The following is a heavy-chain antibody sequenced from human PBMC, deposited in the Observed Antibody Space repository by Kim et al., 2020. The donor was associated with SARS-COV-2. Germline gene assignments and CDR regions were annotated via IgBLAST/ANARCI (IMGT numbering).Heavy chain of an antibody. CDR3: ARDTPNTRNMDV. V-gene: IGHV3-53*01. D-gene: IGHD7-27*01. Sequence: SADSVKGRLTISRKNSKNTLYLQMNSLRAEDTAVYYCARDTPNTRNMDVWGQGTTVTVSS. J-gene: IGHJ6*02.